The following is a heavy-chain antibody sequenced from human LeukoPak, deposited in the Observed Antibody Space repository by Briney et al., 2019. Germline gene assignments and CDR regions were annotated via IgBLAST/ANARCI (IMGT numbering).Heavy chain of an antibody. Sequence: PGGSLRLSCAASGFTFSRYGMHWVRQAPGKGLEWVAVIWYDGSNKYYADSVKGRFTISRDNSKNTLYLQMNSLRAEDTAVYYCARDEGYSYGTYLYFDLWGRGTLVTVSS. CDR2: IWYDGSNK. CDR1: GFTFSRYG. CDR3: ARDEGYSYGTYLYFDL. D-gene: IGHD5-18*01. V-gene: IGHV3-33*01. J-gene: IGHJ2*01.